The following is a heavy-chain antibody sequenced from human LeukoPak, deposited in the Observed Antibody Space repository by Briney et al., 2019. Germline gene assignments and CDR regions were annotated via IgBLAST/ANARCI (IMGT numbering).Heavy chain of an antibody. Sequence: ASVKVSCKACGYTFNGYYMQWVRQAPGQGIEWIGWINPNSGGTNDAQKFQGRVTMTRDTSITKAYMELSRLRSDDTAVYYCARASGVYYMDGWGKGTTVTVSS. CDR2: INPNSGGT. J-gene: IGHJ6*03. D-gene: IGHD3-10*01. CDR3: ARASGVYYMDG. CDR1: GYTFNGYY. V-gene: IGHV1-2*02.